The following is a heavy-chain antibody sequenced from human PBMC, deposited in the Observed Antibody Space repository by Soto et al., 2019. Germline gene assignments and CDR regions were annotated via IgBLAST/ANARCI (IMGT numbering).Heavy chain of an antibody. CDR1: GYSLNSYD. V-gene: IGHV1-8*01. CDR2: MNPNSGNT. D-gene: IGHD4-17*01. Sequence: VAAVKVSCKASGYSLNSYDMNWVRQATGQGREWMVWMNPNSGNTGIAEKFQGRVTMTWNTYTGTVYLEISSLSSEGMGVYYCARGLLDYGGTCFDYWGQGTQVTVSS. CDR3: ARGLLDYGGTCFDY. J-gene: IGHJ4*02.